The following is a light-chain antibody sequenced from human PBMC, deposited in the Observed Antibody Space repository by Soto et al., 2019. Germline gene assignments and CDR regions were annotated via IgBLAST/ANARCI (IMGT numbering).Light chain of an antibody. V-gene: IGKV3-20*01. CDR1: QSVRSNY. J-gene: IGKJ1*01. CDR2: DAS. CDR3: HQYGGSPGT. Sequence: EIVLTQSPGTLSLSPGERATLSCRASQSVRSNYLAWYQQRPGQAPRLLIYDASSRATGVPDRFSGSGSGTDFTLTISRLEPEGFAVYYCHQYGGSPGTLGQGTKVEIK.